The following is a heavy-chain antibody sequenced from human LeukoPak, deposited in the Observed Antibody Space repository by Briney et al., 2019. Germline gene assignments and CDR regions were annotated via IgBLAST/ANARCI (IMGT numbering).Heavy chain of an antibody. Sequence: PGGSLRLSCAASGFTFSSYAMTWVRQAPGRGLEWVSSISGSGSSTYYADSVRGRFTISRDQSKNTLFLQMNDLRADDTALYHCAKTLEAPNLGTLSKQQLVKRVNPPKYFFDRWGQGALVTVSS. CDR3: AKTLEAPNLGTLSKQQLVKRVNPPKYFFDR. CDR2: ISGSGSST. V-gene: IGHV3-23*01. D-gene: IGHD6-13*01. J-gene: IGHJ4*02. CDR1: GFTFSSYA.